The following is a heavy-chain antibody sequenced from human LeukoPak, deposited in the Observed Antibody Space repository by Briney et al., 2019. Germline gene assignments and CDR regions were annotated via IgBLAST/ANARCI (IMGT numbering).Heavy chain of an antibody. J-gene: IGHJ5*02. V-gene: IGHV1-69*01. CDR3: ARSDSGYDYNWFDP. CDR2: IIPIFGTA. D-gene: IGHD5-12*01. CDR1: GGTFSSYA. Sequence: ASVKVSRKASGGTFSSYAISWVRQAPGQGLEWMGGIIPIFGTANYAQKFQGRVTITADESTSTAYMELSSLRSEDTAVYYCARSDSGYDYNWFDPWGQGTLVTVSS.